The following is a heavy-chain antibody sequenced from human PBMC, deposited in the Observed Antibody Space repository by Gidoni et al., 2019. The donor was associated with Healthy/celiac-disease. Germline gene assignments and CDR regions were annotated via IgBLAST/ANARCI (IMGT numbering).Heavy chain of an antibody. CDR2: IIPILGIA. Sequence: QVQLVQSGAAVKKPGSSVKVSCKASGGTFSSYTISWVRQAPGQGLEWMGRIIPILGIANYAQKFQGRVTITADKSTSTAYMELSSLRSEDTAVYYCARERVAVAGTGDYWGQGTLVTVSS. V-gene: IGHV1-69*08. J-gene: IGHJ4*02. CDR3: ARERVAVAGTGDY. CDR1: GGTFSSYT. D-gene: IGHD6-19*01.